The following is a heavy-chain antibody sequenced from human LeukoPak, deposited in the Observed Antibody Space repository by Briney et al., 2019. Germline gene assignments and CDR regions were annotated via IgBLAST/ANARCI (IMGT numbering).Heavy chain of an antibody. CDR2: IYYSGST. D-gene: IGHD2-2*02. Sequence: SETLSLTCTVSGGSISSSSYYWGWIRQPPGKGLEWIGSIYYSGSTYYNPSLKSRVTISVDTSKNQLSLKLSSVTAADTAVYYCARRSHCSSTSCYNTGTNWFDPWGQGTLVTVSS. J-gene: IGHJ5*02. V-gene: IGHV4-39*07. CDR3: ARRSHCSSTSCYNTGTNWFDP. CDR1: GGSISSSSYY.